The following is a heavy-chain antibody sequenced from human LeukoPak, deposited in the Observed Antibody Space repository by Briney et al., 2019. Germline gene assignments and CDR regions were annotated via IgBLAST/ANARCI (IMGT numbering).Heavy chain of an antibody. D-gene: IGHD6-13*01. V-gene: IGHV1-3*01. Sequence: ASVKVSCKASGYTFTSYAMHWVRQAPGQRLEWMGWINAGNGNTKYSQKFQGRVTITRDTSASTAYMELSSLRSEDTAVYYCARERGIAAAWGAFDIWGQGTMVTVSS. J-gene: IGHJ3*02. CDR1: GYTFTSYA. CDR3: ARERGIAAAWGAFDI. CDR2: INAGNGNT.